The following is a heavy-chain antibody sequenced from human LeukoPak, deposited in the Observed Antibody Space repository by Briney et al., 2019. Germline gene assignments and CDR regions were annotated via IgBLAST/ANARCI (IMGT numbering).Heavy chain of an antibody. CDR2: IKQDGSEG. V-gene: IGHV3-7*01. CDR3: SRSLGY. J-gene: IGHJ4*02. Sequence: GGSLRLSCAASGIPFSDYWMDWVRQAPGKGMEWVANIKQDGSEGYYADSVKGRFTISRDNAKSSLYLQMNSLRAEDTAVYYCSRSLGYWGQGALVTVSS. CDR1: GIPFSDYW.